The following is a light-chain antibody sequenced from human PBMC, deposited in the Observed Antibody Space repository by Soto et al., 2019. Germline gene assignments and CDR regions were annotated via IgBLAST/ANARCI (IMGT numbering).Light chain of an antibody. CDR2: GAS. Sequence: VMTQSPATLSVSPGERATLSCWASETVATNLAWYQQKPGQAPRLLISGASTRAAGISDRFRGSGSGTEFTLTISSLRSEDSAIYYCQQYFEWPTMTFGQGTKGEI. V-gene: IGKV3-15*01. J-gene: IGKJ1*01. CDR3: QQYFEWPTMT. CDR1: ETVATN.